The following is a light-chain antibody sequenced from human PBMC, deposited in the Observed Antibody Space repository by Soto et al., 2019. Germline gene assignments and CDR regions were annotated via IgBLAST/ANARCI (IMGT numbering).Light chain of an antibody. Sequence: EIVLTQSPATLSLSPGERATLSCRASQSVSSYLAWNQQKPGQAPRLLIYDASNRATGIPARFSGSGSGTDFTLTIISLEPEDFAVYYCQQRSNWRFTFGPGTKVDIK. CDR1: QSVSSY. V-gene: IGKV3-11*01. J-gene: IGKJ3*01. CDR2: DAS. CDR3: QQRSNWRFT.